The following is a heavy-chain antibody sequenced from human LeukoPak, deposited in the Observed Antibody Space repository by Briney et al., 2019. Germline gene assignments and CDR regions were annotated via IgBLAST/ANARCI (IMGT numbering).Heavy chain of an antibody. CDR3: ARGRYDFWSGYSGSDY. V-gene: IGHV1-8*01. J-gene: IGHJ4*02. D-gene: IGHD3-3*01. CDR2: MNPNSGNT. CDR1: GYTFTSYD. Sequence: ASVKVSCKASGYTFTSYDINWVRQATGQGLEWMGWMNPNSGNTGYAQKFQGRVTMTRNTSISTAYMGLSSLRSEDTAVYYCARGRYDFWSGYSGSDYWGQGTLVTVSS.